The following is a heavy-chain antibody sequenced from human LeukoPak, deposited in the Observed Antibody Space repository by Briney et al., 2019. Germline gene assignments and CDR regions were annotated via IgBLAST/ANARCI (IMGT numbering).Heavy chain of an antibody. CDR1: GFTFSNYW. V-gene: IGHV3-7*01. CDR2: IKEDGSEK. CDR3: ARQGDDY. Sequence: GGSLRLSCVASGFTFSNYWMSWVRQAPGKGLECVANIKEDGSEKYYVDSVKGRFTISRDNAKSSLYLQMNSLRAEDTTVYYCARQGDDYWGHGTLVTVSS. D-gene: IGHD3-16*01. J-gene: IGHJ4*01.